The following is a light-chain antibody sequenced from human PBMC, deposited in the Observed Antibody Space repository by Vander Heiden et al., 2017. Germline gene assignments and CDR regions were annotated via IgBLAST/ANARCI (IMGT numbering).Light chain of an antibody. CDR1: QDISNY. CDR2: DAS. J-gene: IGKJ4*01. V-gene: IGKV1-33*01. Sequence: DIQMTQSPSSLSASVGDRVTITCQASQDISNYLNWYQQKPGKAPKLLIYDASNLETGVPSRFSGSGSGTDFTFTISSLQPEDIATYYCHQDYDPALTFGGGTKVEIK. CDR3: HQDYDPALT.